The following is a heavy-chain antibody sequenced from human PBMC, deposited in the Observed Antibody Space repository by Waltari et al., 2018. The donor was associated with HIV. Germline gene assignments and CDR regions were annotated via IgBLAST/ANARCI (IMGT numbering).Heavy chain of an antibody. CDR3: ARALRYSDWSQNSYGLDV. D-gene: IGHD3-9*01. CDR1: GRSFSDYY. CDR2: INHRGRS. J-gene: IGHJ6*02. V-gene: IGHV4-34*01. Sequence: QLQLQQWGARLVKVSETLSLTCAVNGRSFSDYYWTWVRQPAGKGLEWIGQINHRGRSNYNPSLEGRLSMSVDTSKNQVSLTLNSVTAADTGVYYCARALRYSDWSQNSYGLDVWGQGTPVTVSS.